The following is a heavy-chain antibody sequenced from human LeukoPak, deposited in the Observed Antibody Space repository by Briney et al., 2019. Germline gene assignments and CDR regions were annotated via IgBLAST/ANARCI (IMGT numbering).Heavy chain of an antibody. CDR1: GASISFYY. CDR2: IYYSGST. CDR3: ARSSSGRYGNFDY. Sequence: PSETLSLTCTVSGASISFYYWSWIRQPPGKGLEWIGFIYYSGSTSYNPSLKSRVTISVDTSKNQFSLKPSSVTAADTAVYYCARSSSGRYGNFDYWGQGALVTVSS. V-gene: IGHV4-59*08. J-gene: IGHJ4*02. D-gene: IGHD6-19*01.